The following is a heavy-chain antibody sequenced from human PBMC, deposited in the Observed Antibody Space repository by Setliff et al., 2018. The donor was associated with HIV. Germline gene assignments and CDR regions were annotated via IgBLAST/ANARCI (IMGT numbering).Heavy chain of an antibody. Sequence: PSETLSLTCSVSGGSISETYWSWIRQSPGKGLEWIGYVYYRGSTNYNPALRSRVTTSVDTSKNQFSLKLSSVTAADTAVYYCARQEGYCSSTSCYAGSFMGYYYMDVWGKGTTVTVSS. J-gene: IGHJ6*03. CDR2: VYYRGST. V-gene: IGHV4-59*08. CDR3: ARQEGYCSSTSCYAGSFMGYYYMDV. D-gene: IGHD2-2*01. CDR1: GGSISETY.